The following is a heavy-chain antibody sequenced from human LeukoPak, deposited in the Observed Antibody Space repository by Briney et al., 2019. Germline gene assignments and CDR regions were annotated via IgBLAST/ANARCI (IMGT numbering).Heavy chain of an antibody. CDR2: GSDIGGT. J-gene: IGHJ5*02. CDR1: GGSLNGHY. V-gene: IGHV4-34*01. Sequence: SETLSLTCAVYGGSLNGHYWSWIRQSPGKGLEWIGEGSDIGGTKFNPSLKSRVSISADTSKNQFSLRLTSIYCAMNGQSGFSFDPWGQGTLVTVSS. CDR3: SFDP. D-gene: IGHD3-3*01.